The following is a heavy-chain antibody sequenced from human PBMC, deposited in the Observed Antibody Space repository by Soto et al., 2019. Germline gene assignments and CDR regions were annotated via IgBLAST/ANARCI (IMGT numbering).Heavy chain of an antibody. CDR2: IYYSGRT. J-gene: IGHJ4*02. CDR3: AIATSLSGQHGY. V-gene: IGHV4-31*03. Sequence: QLQLQESGPGLVKPSQTLSLACTVSGGSFRSGGYYWSWIRQLPGKGLEWIGYIYYSGRTYYNPSLKSRSTISLDTSKNQFSQKLSSVTAADTAVYYCAIATSLSGQHGYWRQGTLVTVSS. CDR1: GGSFRSGGYY. D-gene: IGHD2-21*01.